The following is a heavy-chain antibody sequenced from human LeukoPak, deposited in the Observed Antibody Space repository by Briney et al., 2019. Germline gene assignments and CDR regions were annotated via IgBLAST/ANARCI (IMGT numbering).Heavy chain of an antibody. V-gene: IGHV3-20*04. J-gene: IGHJ6*03. CDR1: GFTFDDYG. Sequence: PGGSLRLSCAASGFTFDDYGMSWVRQAPGKGLEWVSGINWNGGSTGYADSVKGRFTISRDNSKNTLYLQMNSLRAEDTAVYYCAGTFGESIYYYYYMDVWGKGTTVTISS. CDR3: AGTFGESIYYYYYMDV. CDR2: INWNGGST. D-gene: IGHD3-10*01.